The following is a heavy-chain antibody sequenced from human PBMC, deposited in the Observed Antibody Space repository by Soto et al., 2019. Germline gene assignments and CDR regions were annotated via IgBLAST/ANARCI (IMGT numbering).Heavy chain of an antibody. D-gene: IGHD3-9*01. CDR1: GYTFTSYY. J-gene: IGHJ6*03. CDR2: INPSGGST. V-gene: IGHV1-46*03. Sequence: ASVKVSCKASGYTFTSYYMHWVRQAPGQGLEWMGIINPSGGSTSYAQKFQGRVTMTRDTSTSTVYMELSSLRSEDTAVYYCARGVGYFDWLMSRSGYYYMDVWGKGTTVTVSS. CDR3: ARGVGYFDWLMSRSGYYYMDV.